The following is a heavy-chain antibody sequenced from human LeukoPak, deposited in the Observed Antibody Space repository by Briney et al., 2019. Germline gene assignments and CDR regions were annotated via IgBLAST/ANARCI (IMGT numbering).Heavy chain of an antibody. Sequence: GGSLRLSCATSGFTFSDHYMDWVRQAPGKGLEWVSGISWNSGSIGYADSVKGRFTISRDNAKNSLYLQMNSLRAEDTALYYCAKDQFRDYYYYGMDVWGQGTTVTVSS. V-gene: IGHV3-9*01. D-gene: IGHD2-21*01. CDR1: GFTFSDHY. CDR2: ISWNSGSI. CDR3: AKDQFRDYYYYGMDV. J-gene: IGHJ6*02.